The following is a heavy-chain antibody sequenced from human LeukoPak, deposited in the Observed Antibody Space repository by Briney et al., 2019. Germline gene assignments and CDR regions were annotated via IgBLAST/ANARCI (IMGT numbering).Heavy chain of an antibody. J-gene: IGHJ5*02. CDR2: IIPIFGTA. CDR1: GGTFSSYA. CDR3: ARATTYYYDSTWFDP. Sequence: GASVKVPCKASGGTFSSYAISWVRQAPGQGLEWMGGIIPIFGTANYAQKFQGRVTITTDESTSTAYMELSSLRSEDTAVYYCARATTYYYDSTWFDPWGQGTLVTVSS. D-gene: IGHD3-22*01. V-gene: IGHV1-69*05.